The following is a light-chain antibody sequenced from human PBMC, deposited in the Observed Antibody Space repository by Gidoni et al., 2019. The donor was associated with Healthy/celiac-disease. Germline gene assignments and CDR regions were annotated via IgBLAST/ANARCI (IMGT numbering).Light chain of an antibody. CDR1: QSVSSN. CDR2: GAS. CDR3: QQYNNWPPLT. Sequence: EIVMTQSPATLSVSPGERATLSCRASQSVSSNLAGYQQKPGQAPRLLIYGASTRATGIPARFSGSGSGTEFTLTISSLQSEDFAVDYCQQYNNWPPLTFXGXTKVEIK. V-gene: IGKV3-15*01. J-gene: IGKJ4*01.